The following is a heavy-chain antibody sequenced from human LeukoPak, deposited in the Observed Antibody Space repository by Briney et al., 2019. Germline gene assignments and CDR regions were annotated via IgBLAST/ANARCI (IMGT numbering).Heavy chain of an antibody. CDR1: GFTVSSNY. V-gene: IGHV3-66*01. J-gene: IGHJ1*01. CDR2: IYSGGST. CDR3: ARDTDYYGSGRHGYFDH. Sequence: GGSLRLSCAASGFTVSSNYMSWVRQAPGKGLEWVSLIYSGGSTYSADSVKGRFIISRDNSKNTLHLQMNSLRVEDTAVYYCARDTDYYGSGRHGYFDHWGQGTLVTVSS. D-gene: IGHD3-10*01.